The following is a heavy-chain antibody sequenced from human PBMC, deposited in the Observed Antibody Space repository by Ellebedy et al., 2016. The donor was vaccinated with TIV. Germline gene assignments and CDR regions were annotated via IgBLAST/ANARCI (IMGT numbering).Heavy chain of an antibody. CDR3: ARNGYTTGWVRD. CDR2: LSGSGGTT. V-gene: IGHV3-23*01. Sequence: GGSLRLSCVVSGFSFSDHYMNWVRQAPGKGLEWVSGLSGSGGTTYYADSVKGRFTISRDNSKNTLYLQMNTLRAEDTAMYYCARNGYTTGWVRDWGRGTLVTVSS. J-gene: IGHJ4*02. CDR1: GFSFSDHY. D-gene: IGHD6-19*01.